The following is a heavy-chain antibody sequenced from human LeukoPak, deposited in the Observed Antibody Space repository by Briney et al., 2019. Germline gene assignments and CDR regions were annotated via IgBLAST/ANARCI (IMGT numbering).Heavy chain of an antibody. CDR3: ARGPLGRGYSYGVYFDY. CDR2: TIPIFGTA. Sequence: SAKVSCKASGGTFSSYAISWVRQAPGQGLEWMGGTIPIFGTANYAQKFQGRVTITTDESTSTAYMELSSLRSEDTAVYYCARGPLGRGYSYGVYFDYWGQGTLVTVSS. J-gene: IGHJ4*02. CDR1: GGTFSSYA. D-gene: IGHD5-18*01. V-gene: IGHV1-69*05.